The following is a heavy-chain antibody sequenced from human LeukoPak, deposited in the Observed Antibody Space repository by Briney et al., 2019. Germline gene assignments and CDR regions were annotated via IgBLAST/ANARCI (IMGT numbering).Heavy chain of an antibody. CDR1: GGTFSSYA. D-gene: IGHD3-3*01. CDR3: ARGHSGTIFGVVTAMDV. CDR2: IIPILGIA. V-gene: IGHV1-69*04. Sequence: ASVKVSCKASGGTFSSYAISWVRQAPGQGLEWMGRIIPILGIANYAQKFQGRVTITADESTSTAYMELSSLRSEDTAVYYCARGHSGTIFGVVTAMDVWGKGTTVTVSS. J-gene: IGHJ6*03.